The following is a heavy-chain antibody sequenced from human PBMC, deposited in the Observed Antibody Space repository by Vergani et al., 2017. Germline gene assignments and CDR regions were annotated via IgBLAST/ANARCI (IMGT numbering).Heavy chain of an antibody. Sequence: QVQLVQSGAEVKKPGSSVKVSCKASGGTFSSYAISWVRQAPGQGLEWMGGIIPIFGTANYAQKLQGRVTITADESTSTAYMVLSSLGSEDTAVYYCAGDDCCGISCYEDGHWGQGTLVTVSS. D-gene: IGHD2-15*01. CDR2: IIPIFGTA. CDR3: AGDDCCGISCYEDGH. J-gene: IGHJ4*02. CDR1: GGTFSSYA. V-gene: IGHV1-69*12.